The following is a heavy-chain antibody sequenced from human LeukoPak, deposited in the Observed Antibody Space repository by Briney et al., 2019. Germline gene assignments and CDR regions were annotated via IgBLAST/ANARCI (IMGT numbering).Heavy chain of an antibody. CDR1: GFTVSSNY. CDR3: AKYYRENSGASPLDY. Sequence: PGGSLRLSCAASGFTVSSNYMSWVRQAPGKGLEWVSVIYIGGTTYYADSVKGRFTISRDNSKNTLYLQMNSLRVEDTALYYCAKYYRENSGASPLDYWGQGTRVTVSS. CDR2: IYIGGTT. J-gene: IGHJ4*02. V-gene: IGHV3-53*05. D-gene: IGHD3-22*01.